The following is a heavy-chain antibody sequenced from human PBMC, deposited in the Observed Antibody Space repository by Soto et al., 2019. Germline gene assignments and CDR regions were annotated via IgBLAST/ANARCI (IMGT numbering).Heavy chain of an antibody. CDR2: ISGSGGST. CDR1: GFTFSSYA. V-gene: IGHV3-23*01. CDR3: AKEAMIVVVIPYYYYGMDV. J-gene: IGHJ6*02. D-gene: IGHD3-22*01. Sequence: PGGSLRLSCAASGFTFSSYAMSWVRQAPGKGLEWVSAISGSGGSTYYADSVKGRFTISRDNSKNTLYLQMNSLRAEDTAVYYCAKEAMIVVVIPYYYYGMDVWGQGTTVTVSS.